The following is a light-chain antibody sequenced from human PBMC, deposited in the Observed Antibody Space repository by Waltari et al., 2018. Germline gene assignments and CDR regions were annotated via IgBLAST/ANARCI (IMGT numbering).Light chain of an antibody. J-gene: IGLJ2*01. V-gene: IGLV2-14*03. CDR1: LSDFGGYPY. Sequence: QSALTQPASVSGSPGQSITISCPGTLSDFGGYPYVSLYQQYPDKAPKLVIYDVIKRPSGVSSRFSGSKSGNTASLTISGLQAEDEADYYCSSHTTTSNLVFGGGTKLTVL. CDR2: DVI. CDR3: SSHTTTSNLV.